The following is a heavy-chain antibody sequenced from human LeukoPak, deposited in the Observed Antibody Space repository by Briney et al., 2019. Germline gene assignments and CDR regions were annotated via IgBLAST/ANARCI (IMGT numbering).Heavy chain of an antibody. CDR2: ISAYTSNT. Sequence: ASVKVSCKASGYTFTSYGITWVRQAPGQGLEWMGWISAYTSNTNYAQNLQGRVTMTTDTSTSTAYMELRGLKSDDTAVYYRARSVRFLEWLFRSPQNYYGMDVWGQGTTVTVSS. CDR1: GYTFTSYG. J-gene: IGHJ6*02. V-gene: IGHV1-18*01. D-gene: IGHD3-3*01. CDR3: ARSVRFLEWLFRSPQNYYGMDV.